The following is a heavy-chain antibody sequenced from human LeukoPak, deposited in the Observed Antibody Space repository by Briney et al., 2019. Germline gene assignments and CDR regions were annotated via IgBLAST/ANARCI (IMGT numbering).Heavy chain of an antibody. D-gene: IGHD3-9*01. J-gene: IGHJ4*02. V-gene: IGHV3-30*02. CDR1: GFIFSNYG. CDR2: IRYDGSIK. Sequence: GGSLRLSCAASGFIFSNYGMHWVRRAPGKGLEWVSFIRYDGSIKHYADSVKGRFTISRDNSKNALYLQMNSLRTEDTAVYYCANGPHYNILTGYYKVRSHLDYWGQGTLVTVSS. CDR3: ANGPHYNILTGYYKVRSHLDY.